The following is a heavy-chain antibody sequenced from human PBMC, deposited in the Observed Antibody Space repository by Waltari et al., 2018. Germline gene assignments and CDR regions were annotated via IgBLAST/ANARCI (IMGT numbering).Heavy chain of an antibody. V-gene: IGHV3-30*02. J-gene: IGHJ6*03. CDR1: GFTFSSYG. D-gene: IGHD3-22*01. Sequence: QVQLVESGGGVVQPGGSLRLSCAASGFTFSSYGMHWVRQAPGKGLEGVAFIRYDGINKYYADSVKGRFTISRDNSKNTLYLQMNSLRAEDTAVYYCAKVGLLGVRDPYDYYYYYMDVWGKGTTVTVSS. CDR2: IRYDGINK. CDR3: AKVGLLGVRDPYDYYYYYMDV.